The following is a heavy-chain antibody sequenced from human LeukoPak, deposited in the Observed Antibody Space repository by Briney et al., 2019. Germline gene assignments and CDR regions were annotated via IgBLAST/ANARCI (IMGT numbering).Heavy chain of an antibody. D-gene: IGHD3-10*01. CDR1: GFTFSTYE. J-gene: IGHJ4*02. V-gene: IGHV3-48*03. CDR2: IGRSDTET. Sequence: PGGSLRLSCAASGFTFSTYEFNWVRQAPGKGLEWVSFIGRSDTETHYADSVKGRFTISRDNAKNSLYPQMHSLRAEDTAVYYCARGLLWFGEFYFDYWGQGTLVTVSS. CDR3: ARGLLWFGEFYFDY.